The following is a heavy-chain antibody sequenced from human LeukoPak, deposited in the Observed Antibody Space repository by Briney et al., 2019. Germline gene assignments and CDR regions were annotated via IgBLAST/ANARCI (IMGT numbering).Heavy chain of an antibody. D-gene: IGHD6-13*01. J-gene: IGHJ4*02. Sequence: RASETLSLTCSVSGYSISSGFYWGWIRQPPGKGLEWIGSIYYSGSTYYNPSLKSRVTISVDTSKNQFSLKLSSVTAADTAVYYCARSGSSWPTSWGYWGQGTLVTVSS. V-gene: IGHV4-38-2*02. CDR2: IYYSGST. CDR1: GYSISSGFY. CDR3: ARSGSSWPTSWGY.